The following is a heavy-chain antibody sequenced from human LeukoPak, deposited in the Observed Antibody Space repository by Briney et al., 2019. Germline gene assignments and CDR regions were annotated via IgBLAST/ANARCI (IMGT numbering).Heavy chain of an antibody. CDR1: GFTFSNYD. J-gene: IGHJ3*02. V-gene: IGHV3-69-1*01. CDR2: ISSSSTI. CDR3: ARNSYYDSSGYTSVDI. Sequence: GGSLRLSCAASGFTFSNYDMNWVRQAPGRGLEWISYISSSSTIYYADSVKGRFTISRDNAKNSLYLQMNSLRAEDTAVYYCARNSYYDSSGYTSVDIWGQGTMVTVSS. D-gene: IGHD3-22*01.